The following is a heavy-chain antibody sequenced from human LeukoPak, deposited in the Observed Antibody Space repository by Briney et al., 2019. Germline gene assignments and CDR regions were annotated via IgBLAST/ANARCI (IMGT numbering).Heavy chain of an antibody. V-gene: IGHV3-7*05. D-gene: IGHD3-16*01. CDR3: ARVRGGYYFDY. J-gene: IGHJ4*02. Sequence: GSLRLSCAASGFIFSSYWMTWVRQAPGKGLEWVANIKQHGNEKYYVDSVKGRFTISRDNAKNSLLLQMNSLRAEDTAVYYCARVRGGYYFDYWGQGTLVTVSS. CDR1: GFIFSSYW. CDR2: IKQHGNEK.